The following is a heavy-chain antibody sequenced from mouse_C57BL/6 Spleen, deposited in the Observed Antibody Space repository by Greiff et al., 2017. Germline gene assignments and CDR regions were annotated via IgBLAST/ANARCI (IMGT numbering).Heavy chain of an antibody. J-gene: IGHJ4*01. CDR3: ARHFYYGSSNYYAMDY. Sequence: QVQLQQSGAELVMPGASVKLSCKASGYTFTSYWMHWVKQRPGQGLEWIGEIDPSDSYTNYNQKFKGKSTLTVDKSSSTAYMQLSSLTSEDSAVYYCARHFYYGSSNYYAMDYWGQGTSVTVSS. D-gene: IGHD1-1*01. CDR1: GYTFTSYW. V-gene: IGHV1-69*01. CDR2: IDPSDSYT.